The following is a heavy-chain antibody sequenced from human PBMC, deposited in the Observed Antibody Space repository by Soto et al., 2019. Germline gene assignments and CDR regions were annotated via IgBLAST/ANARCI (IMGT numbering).Heavy chain of an antibody. D-gene: IGHD3-22*01. J-gene: IGHJ6*02. Sequence: ASVKVSCKASGYTFTGYYMHWVRQAPGQGLEWMGWINPNSGGTNYARKFQGRVTMTRDTSISTAYMELSRLRSDDTAVYYFAREGYYDSSGYTNYGMDVWGQGTTVTVSS. CDR1: GYTFTGYY. V-gene: IGHV1-2*02. CDR2: INPNSGGT. CDR3: AREGYYDSSGYTNYGMDV.